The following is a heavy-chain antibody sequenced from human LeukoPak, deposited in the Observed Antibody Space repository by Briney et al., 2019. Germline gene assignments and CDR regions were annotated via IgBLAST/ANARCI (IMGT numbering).Heavy chain of an antibody. J-gene: IGHJ5*02. Sequence: PSETLSLTCTVSGGSVSSYYWSWIRQPPGKGLEWIGYIKSSGSSNYNPSLKSRVTISMDTSKNQFSLRLNSVTAADTAVYYCARGGTVATNWFDPWGQGTLVTVSS. D-gene: IGHD5-12*01. CDR2: IKSSGSS. CDR1: GGSVSSYY. V-gene: IGHV4-59*02. CDR3: ARGGTVATNWFDP.